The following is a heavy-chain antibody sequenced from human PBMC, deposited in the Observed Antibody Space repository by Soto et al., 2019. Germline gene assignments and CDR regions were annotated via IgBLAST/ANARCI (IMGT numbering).Heavy chain of an antibody. CDR3: ARETYSGSVYYYYYGMDV. CDR2: IWYDGSNK. V-gene: IGHV3-33*01. J-gene: IGHJ6*02. CDR1: GFTFSSYG. D-gene: IGHD1-26*01. Sequence: GGSLRLSCAASGFTFSSYGMHWVRQALGKGLEWVAVIWYDGSNKYYADSVKGRFTISRDNSKNTLYLQMNSLRAEDTAVYYCARETYSGSVYYYYYGMDVWGQGTTVTVSS.